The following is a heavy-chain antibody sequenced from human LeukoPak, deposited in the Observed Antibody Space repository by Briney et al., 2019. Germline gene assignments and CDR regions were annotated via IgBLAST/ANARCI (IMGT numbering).Heavy chain of an antibody. J-gene: IGHJ4*02. CDR3: ARDQVGATGAFDY. D-gene: IGHD1-26*01. Sequence: GRSLRLSCVASGFTFSTYAMHWVRQAPGKGLEWVAVISFDGSNTYYADSVKGRFTISRDNSKNTLYLQMNSLRAEDTAVYYCARDQVGATGAFDYWGQGTLVTVSS. CDR2: ISFDGSNT. V-gene: IGHV3-30-3*01. CDR1: GFTFSTYA.